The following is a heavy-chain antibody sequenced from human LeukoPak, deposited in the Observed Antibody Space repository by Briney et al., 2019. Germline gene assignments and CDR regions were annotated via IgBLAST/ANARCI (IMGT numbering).Heavy chain of an antibody. D-gene: IGHD3-22*01. V-gene: IGHV4-38-2*02. J-gene: IGHJ3*02. CDR3: AREGGSGFYYQRGSAFDM. CDR1: GYSVNSGYY. CDR2: IYHSGST. Sequence: PSETLSLTCTVSGYSVNSGYYWGWIRQPPGKGLEWIGSIYHSGSTYYNPSLKSRVTISVDTSKNQFSLHLSSVTAADSALYYCAREGGSGFYYQRGSAFDMWGQGTMVAVSS.